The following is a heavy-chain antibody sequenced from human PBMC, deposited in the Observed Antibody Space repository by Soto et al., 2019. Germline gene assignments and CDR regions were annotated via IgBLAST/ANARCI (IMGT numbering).Heavy chain of an antibody. CDR2: IWFDGSNR. CDR1: GFTFNTYG. D-gene: IGHD3-16*01. CDR3: ARDQINWGSEVLYYYGMGV. V-gene: IGHV3-33*01. J-gene: IGHJ6*02. Sequence: QEQLVQSGGGVVQPGKSLRLSCAASGFTFNTYGMHWVRQAPGKGLEWVAVIWFDGSNRYFADSVKGRFTILRDNSKKTLFLQMNSLRVEDKAVYYCARDQINWGSEVLYYYGMGVWGQGTTVTVSS.